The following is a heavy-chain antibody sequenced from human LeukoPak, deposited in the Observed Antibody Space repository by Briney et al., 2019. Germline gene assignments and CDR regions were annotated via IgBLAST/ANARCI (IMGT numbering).Heavy chain of an antibody. CDR1: GFTFSSYS. D-gene: IGHD3-10*01. J-gene: IGHJ6*02. Sequence: GGSLRLSCAASGFTFSSYSMNWVRQAPGKGLEWVSSISSSSSYIYYADSVKGRFTISRDNAKNSLYLQMNSLRAEDTAVYYCASLLGLGYYYGSGSYPYYYGMDVWGQGTTVIVSS. CDR2: ISSSSSYI. CDR3: ASLLGLGYYYGSGSYPYYYGMDV. V-gene: IGHV3-21*01.